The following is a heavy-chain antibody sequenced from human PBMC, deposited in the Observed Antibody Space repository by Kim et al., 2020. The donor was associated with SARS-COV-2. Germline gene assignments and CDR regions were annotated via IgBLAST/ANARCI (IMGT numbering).Heavy chain of an antibody. CDR1: GFTFDDYT. CDR2: ISWDGGST. V-gene: IGHV3-43*01. CDR3: ARGGMVTVLRYFDWLPNAFDI. J-gene: IGHJ3*02. D-gene: IGHD3-9*01. Sequence: GGSLRLSCAASGFTFDDYTMHWVRQAPGKGLEWVSLISWDGGSTYYADSVKGRFTISRDNSKNSLYLQMNSLRTEDTALYYCARGGMVTVLRYFDWLPNAFDIWGQGTMVTVSS.